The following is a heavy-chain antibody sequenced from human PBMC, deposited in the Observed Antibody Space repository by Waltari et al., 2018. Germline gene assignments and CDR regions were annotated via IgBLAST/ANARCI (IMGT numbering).Heavy chain of an antibody. J-gene: IGHJ4*02. Sequence: LQESGPGLVKPSETLSLTCDVPGFSVDRGYFWGWIRQPPGKGLEWIGTIFHTGFTYYTPSLRGRVTMSVDTSKNQFSLNLSSVTAADTALYYCARAPGVAAASYFDYWGQGILVTVSS. CDR1: GFSVDRGYF. CDR2: IFHTGFT. V-gene: IGHV4-38-2*01. D-gene: IGHD6-13*01. CDR3: ARAPGVAAASYFDY.